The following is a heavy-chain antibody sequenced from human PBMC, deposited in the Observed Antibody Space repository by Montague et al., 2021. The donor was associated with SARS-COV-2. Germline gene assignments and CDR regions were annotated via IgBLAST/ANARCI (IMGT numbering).Heavy chain of an antibody. CDR3: ARVRYYGSGTSLGMDV. Sequence: SETLSLTCAVYGGSFSGYYWSWIRQPPGKGLEWIGEINHSGSTNYNPSIKSRVTISVDTSKNQFSLKLSSVTAADTAVYYCARVRYYGSGTSLGMDVWGQGTTVNVSS. V-gene: IGHV4-34*01. J-gene: IGHJ6*02. CDR1: GGSFSGYY. D-gene: IGHD3-10*01. CDR2: INHSGST.